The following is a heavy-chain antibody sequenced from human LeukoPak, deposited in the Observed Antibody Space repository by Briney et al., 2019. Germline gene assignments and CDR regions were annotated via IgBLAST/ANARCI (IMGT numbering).Heavy chain of an antibody. CDR1: GFTFSSYA. J-gene: IGHJ4*02. D-gene: IGHD6-19*01. V-gene: IGHV3-30*14. Sequence: GGSLRLSCAASGFTFSSYAMHWVRQAPGKGLEWVAVISYDGSNKYYADSVKGRFTISRDNSKNTLYLQMNSLRAEDTAVYYCARAENPYSSGWYNFDYWGQGTLVTVSS. CDR2: ISYDGSNK. CDR3: ARAENPYSSGWYNFDY.